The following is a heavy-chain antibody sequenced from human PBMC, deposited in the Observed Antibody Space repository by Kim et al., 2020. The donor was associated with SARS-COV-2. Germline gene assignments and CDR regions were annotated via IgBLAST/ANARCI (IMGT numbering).Heavy chain of an antibody. Sequence: ASVKVSCKASGYTFTGYYMHWVRQAPGQGLEWMGWINPNSGGTNYAQKFQGRVTMTRDTSISTAYMELSRLRSDDTAVYYCAGRRSGYLHYFDYWGQGTLVTVSS. J-gene: IGHJ4*02. CDR1: GYTFTGYY. V-gene: IGHV1-2*02. CDR3: AGRRSGYLHYFDY. CDR2: INPNSGGT. D-gene: IGHD3-3*01.